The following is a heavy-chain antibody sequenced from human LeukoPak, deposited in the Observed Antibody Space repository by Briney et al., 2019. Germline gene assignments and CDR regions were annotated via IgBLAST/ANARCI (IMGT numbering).Heavy chain of an antibody. D-gene: IGHD3-3*01. Sequence: GASVKVSCKASGYTFTGYYMHWVRQAPGQGLEWMGWINPNSGGTNYAQKFQSRVTMTRDTSISTAYMELSRLRSDDTAVYYCARDPGPNEDFWSALGDYWGQGTLVTVSS. CDR3: ARDPGPNEDFWSALGDY. CDR2: INPNSGGT. CDR1: GYTFTGYY. J-gene: IGHJ4*02. V-gene: IGHV1-2*02.